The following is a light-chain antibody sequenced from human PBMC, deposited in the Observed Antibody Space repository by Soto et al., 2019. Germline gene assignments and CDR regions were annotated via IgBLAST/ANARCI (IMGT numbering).Light chain of an antibody. CDR3: SSFTSTSTRL. CDR2: EVT. Sequence: QSVLTQPASVSGSPGQSITISCTGTSSDVGAYDLVSWYQHHPGKVPKLIIYEVTDRPSGVSNRFSGSKSGNTASLTISGLQAEDEADYYCSSFTSTSTRLFGSGTKLTVL. J-gene: IGLJ1*01. V-gene: IGLV2-14*02. CDR1: SSDVGAYDL.